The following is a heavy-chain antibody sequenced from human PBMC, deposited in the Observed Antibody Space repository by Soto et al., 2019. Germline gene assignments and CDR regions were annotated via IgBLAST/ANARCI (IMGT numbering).Heavy chain of an antibody. D-gene: IGHD3-9*01. Sequence: QVQLQESGPGLVKPSETLSLTCTVSGGSMGNYYWFWIRQFAGKELEWIGRVSSNGNTNDNPSLKSRATLSIDTSKNQFSLKLSSVTAADTAVYYCARADYDILTGSYAVDVWGQGTTVTVSS. V-gene: IGHV4-4*07. J-gene: IGHJ6*02. CDR2: VSSNGNT. CDR1: GGSMGNYY. CDR3: ARADYDILTGSYAVDV.